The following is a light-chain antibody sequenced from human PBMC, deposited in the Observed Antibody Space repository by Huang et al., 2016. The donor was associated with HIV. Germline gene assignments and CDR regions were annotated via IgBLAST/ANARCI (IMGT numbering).Light chain of an antibody. CDR1: ETIARNY. CDR3: QQYGTSPLT. CDR2: GAS. Sequence: EVVLTQSPGTLSFSPGKRVALSCRASETIARNYLAWYRQSPGQAPRLLIYGASTMATGDPDRFSGSGSGTDFTLTITKLEPEDSAVYYCQQYGTSPLTFGQGTRVEIK. V-gene: IGKV3-20*01. J-gene: IGKJ1*01.